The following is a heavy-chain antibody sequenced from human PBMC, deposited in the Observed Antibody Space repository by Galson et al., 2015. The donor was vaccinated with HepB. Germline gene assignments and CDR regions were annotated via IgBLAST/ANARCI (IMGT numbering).Heavy chain of an antibody. J-gene: IGHJ4*02. V-gene: IGHV2-70*11. Sequence: PALVKPTQTLTLTCTFSGFSLSTSGMCVSWIRQPPGKALEWLTRIDWDDDKYYSTSLKTRLTISKDTSKNQVVLTMTNMDPVDTATYYCARMTPGDDFWSGYDYWGQGTLVTVSS. CDR1: GFSLSTSGMC. D-gene: IGHD3-3*01. CDR3: ARMTPGDDFWSGYDY. CDR2: IDWDDDK.